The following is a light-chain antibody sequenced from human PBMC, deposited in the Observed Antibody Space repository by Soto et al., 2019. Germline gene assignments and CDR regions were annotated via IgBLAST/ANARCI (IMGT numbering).Light chain of an antibody. V-gene: IGKV1-39*01. J-gene: IGKJ3*01. Sequence: DIQMTQSPSSLSSSLGDRVTITCRASQSISRHLNWYQQKPGKAPRLLMYAASSLQSGVPSRFSASGSGTDFILTITRLQHEDSATYDGQQTYNMPRTFGPGTKVDIK. CDR3: QQTYNMPRT. CDR2: AAS. CDR1: QSISRH.